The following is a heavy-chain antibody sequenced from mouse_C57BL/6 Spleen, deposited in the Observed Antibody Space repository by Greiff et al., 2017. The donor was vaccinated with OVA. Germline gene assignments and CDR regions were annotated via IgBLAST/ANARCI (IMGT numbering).Heavy chain of an antibody. CDR3: ASGGDFYDGFAY. D-gene: IGHD2-3*01. V-gene: IGHV1-55*01. J-gene: IGHJ3*01. CDR1: GYTFTSYW. Sequence: QVQLQQPGAELVKPGASVKMSCKASGYTFTSYWITWVKQRPGQGLEWIGDIYPGSGSTNYNEKFKSKATLTVDTSPSTASMQLSSLTSEDSAVYYGASGGDFYDGFAYWGQGTLVTVSA. CDR2: IYPGSGST.